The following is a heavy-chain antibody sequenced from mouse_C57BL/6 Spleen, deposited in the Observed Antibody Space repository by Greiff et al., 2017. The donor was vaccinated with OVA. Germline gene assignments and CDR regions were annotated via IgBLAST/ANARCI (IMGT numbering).Heavy chain of an antibody. CDR2: IHPNSGST. CDR3: GNMGGNFYFDY. J-gene: IGHJ2*01. V-gene: IGHV1-64*01. D-gene: IGHD2-1*01. Sequence: QVQLQQPGAELVKPGASVKLSCKASGYTFTSYWLHWVKQRPGQGLEWIGMIHPNSGSTNYNEKFKSKATLTVDTSSSTAYMQLSSLTSEDSAVYYCGNMGGNFYFDYWGQGTTLTVSS. CDR1: GYTFTSYW.